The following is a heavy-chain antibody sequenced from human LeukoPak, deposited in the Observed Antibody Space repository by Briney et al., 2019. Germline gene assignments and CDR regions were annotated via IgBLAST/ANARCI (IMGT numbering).Heavy chain of an antibody. J-gene: IGHJ4*02. V-gene: IGHV1-69*05. CDR2: ITPTSGTA. Sequence: GASVKVSCKASGGTFSNYVVIWVRQAPGQGLEWMGRITPTSGTANYALRFQGRVTFTTDEPASTAYMELTSLRSEDTAVYYCARELGSTGSSVFWGQGTLVTVSS. CDR3: ARELGSTGSSVF. CDR1: GGTFSNYV. D-gene: IGHD1-1*01.